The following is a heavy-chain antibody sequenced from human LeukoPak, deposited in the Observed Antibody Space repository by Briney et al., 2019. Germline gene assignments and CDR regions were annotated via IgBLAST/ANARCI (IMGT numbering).Heavy chain of an antibody. CDR1: GGSISSYY. CDR3: DLGDFWSGFFDY. J-gene: IGHJ4*02. D-gene: IGHD3-3*01. CDR2: IYYSGST. V-gene: IGHV4-59*08. Sequence: SETLSLTCTVSGGSISSYYWSWIRQPPGKGLEWIGYIYYSGSTNYNPSLKSRVTISVDTSKNQFSLKLSSVTAADTAVYYCDLGDFWSGFFDYWGQGTLVTVSS.